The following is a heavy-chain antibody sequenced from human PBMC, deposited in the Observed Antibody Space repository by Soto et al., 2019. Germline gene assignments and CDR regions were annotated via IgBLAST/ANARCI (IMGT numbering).Heavy chain of an antibody. CDR3: AKDLGRDYYDSSGYYYGGFDY. D-gene: IGHD3-22*01. Sequence: AGGSLRLSCAASGFTFSSYAMSWVRQAPGKGLEWVSAISGSGGSTYYADSVKGRFTISRDNSKNTLYLQMNSLRAEDTAVYYCAKDLGRDYYDSSGYYYGGFDYWGQGTLVTVSS. V-gene: IGHV3-23*01. CDR2: ISGSGGST. J-gene: IGHJ4*02. CDR1: GFTFSSYA.